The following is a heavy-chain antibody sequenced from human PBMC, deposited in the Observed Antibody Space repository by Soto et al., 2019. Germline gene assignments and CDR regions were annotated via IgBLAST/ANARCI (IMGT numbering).Heavy chain of an antibody. CDR2: TYYRSKCYN. D-gene: IGHD1-1*01. Sequence: SQTLSLTCAISGDGVSSNSAAWNWIRQSPSRVLEWLGRTYYRSKCYNDYAISVKSRITINPDTSKNQFSLQLNSVIPEDTAVYYCGRAHLGTDRYILEPFDPWGQGTLVTVSS. V-gene: IGHV6-1*01. J-gene: IGHJ5*02. CDR3: GRAHLGTDRYILEPFDP. CDR1: GDGVSSNSAA.